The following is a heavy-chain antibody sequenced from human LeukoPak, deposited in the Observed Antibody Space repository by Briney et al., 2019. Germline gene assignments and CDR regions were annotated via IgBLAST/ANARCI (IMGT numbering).Heavy chain of an antibody. Sequence: SETLSLTCTVSGGSISSSSYNWVWIRQPPGQGLEWIVSIYYSGSTYYNPALNSRVTISVDTSKNQFSLKLSPVTAAATAEYFCARDPARLLLCFGEVTTGPFDYSGQGTLVTVSS. J-gene: IGHJ4*02. CDR3: ARDPARLLLCFGEVTTGPFDY. CDR1: GGSISSSSYN. CDR2: IYYSGST. V-gene: IGHV4-39*07. D-gene: IGHD3-10*01.